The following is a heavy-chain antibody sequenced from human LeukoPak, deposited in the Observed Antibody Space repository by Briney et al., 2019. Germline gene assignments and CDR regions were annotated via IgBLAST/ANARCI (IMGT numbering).Heavy chain of an antibody. V-gene: IGHV3-15*07. J-gene: IGHJ4*02. CDR3: TTVSDYGDYVFDY. D-gene: IGHD4-17*01. Sequence: PGGSLRLSCAASGFTFSNAWMNWVRQAPGKGLEWVGRIKSKTDGGTTDYAAPVKGRFTISRDDSKNTLYLQMSSLKTEDTAVYYCTTVSDYGDYVFDYWGQGTLVTVSS. CDR2: IKSKTDGGTT. CDR1: GFTFSNAW.